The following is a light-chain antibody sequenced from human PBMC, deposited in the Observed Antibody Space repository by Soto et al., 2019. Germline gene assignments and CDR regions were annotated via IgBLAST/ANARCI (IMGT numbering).Light chain of an antibody. CDR3: ASYTSISTWL. CDR1: SSDVGGYNY. V-gene: IGLV2-14*01. CDR2: GVN. J-gene: IGLJ3*02. Sequence: QSALTQPASVSGSPGQSITISCTGTSSDVGGYNYVSWYQQHPGKVPKLVIYGVNNRPSGVSNRFSGSKSGNTASLTISGLQAEDEADYYCASYTSISTWLFGGGTKLTVL.